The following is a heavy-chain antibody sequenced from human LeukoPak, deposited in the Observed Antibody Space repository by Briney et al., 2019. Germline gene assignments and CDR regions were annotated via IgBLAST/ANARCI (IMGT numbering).Heavy chain of an antibody. Sequence: LSGGSQSLFCAASGFTFSIYGMHWARQAPGKGLEWVAVISYDVSNKYYADSVKGRFTISRDNSKNTLYLQMNSLRAEDTAVYYCAKVHAWCSGSSCYSSSFDPWGQGTLVTVSS. V-gene: IGHV3-30*18. CDR1: GFTFSIYG. D-gene: IGHD2-15*01. CDR2: ISYDVSNK. CDR3: AKVHAWCSGSSCYSSSFDP. J-gene: IGHJ5*02.